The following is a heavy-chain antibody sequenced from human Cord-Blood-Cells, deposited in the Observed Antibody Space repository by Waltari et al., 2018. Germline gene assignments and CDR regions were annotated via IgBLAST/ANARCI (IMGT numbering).Heavy chain of an antibody. CDR1: GGSFSGYY. V-gene: IGHV4-34*01. CDR2: INHSGST. Sequence: QVQLQQWGAGLLKPSETLSLTCAVYGGSFSGYYWSWIRQPPGKGLEWIGEINHSGSTNYNPSLKSRVTISVDTSKNQFSLKLSSVTAADMAVYYCARIPLDCSSTSCYAFDIWGQGTMVTVSS. J-gene: IGHJ3*02. CDR3: ARIPLDCSSTSCYAFDI. D-gene: IGHD2-2*01.